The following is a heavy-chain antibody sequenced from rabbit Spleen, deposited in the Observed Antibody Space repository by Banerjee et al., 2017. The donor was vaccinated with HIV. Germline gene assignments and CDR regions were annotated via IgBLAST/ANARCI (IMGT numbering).Heavy chain of an antibody. V-gene: IGHV1S40*01. Sequence: QSLEESGGDLVKPGASLTLTCTASGFSFSSGYDMSWVRQAPGKGLEWIGFIYTGNGKNYYASWAKGRFTISKTSTTVDLKMTSLTAADTATYFCARDAGRGDYIDGVFNLWGPGTLVTVS. J-gene: IGHJ4*01. D-gene: IGHD8-1*01. CDR3: ARDAGRGDYIDGVFNL. CDR2: IYTGNGKN. CDR1: GFSFSSGYD.